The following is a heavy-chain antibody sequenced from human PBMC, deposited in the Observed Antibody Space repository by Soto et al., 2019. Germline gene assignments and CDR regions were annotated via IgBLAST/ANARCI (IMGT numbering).Heavy chain of an antibody. CDR2: INPNSGGT. V-gene: IGHV1-2*02. Sequence: ASVKVSCKASGYTFTGYYMHWVRKAPGQGLEWMGWINPNSGGTNYAQKFQGRVTMTRDTSISTAYMELGRLRSDDTAVYYCARVNVVVVAATREYYFDYWGQGTLVTVSS. D-gene: IGHD2-15*01. CDR3: ARVNVVVVAATREYYFDY. J-gene: IGHJ4*02. CDR1: GYTFTGYY.